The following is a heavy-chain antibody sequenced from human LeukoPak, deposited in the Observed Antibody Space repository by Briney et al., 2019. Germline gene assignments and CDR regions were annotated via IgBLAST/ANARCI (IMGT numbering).Heavy chain of an antibody. CDR1: GGSFSGYY. V-gene: IGHV4-34*01. CDR3: ARLRSPPYYYMDV. Sequence: SETLSLTCAVYGGSFSGYYWSWIRQPPGKGLEWIGEINHSGSTNYNPSLKSRVTISVDTSKNLFSLKLSSVTAADTAVYYCARLRSPPYYYMDVWGKGTTVTVSS. J-gene: IGHJ6*03. CDR2: INHSGST.